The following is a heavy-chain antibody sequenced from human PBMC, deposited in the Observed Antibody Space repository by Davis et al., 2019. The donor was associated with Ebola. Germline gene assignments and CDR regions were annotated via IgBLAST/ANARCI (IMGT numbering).Heavy chain of an antibody. V-gene: IGHV3-23*01. CDR2: ISGSGGST. J-gene: IGHJ6*02. CDR3: ARAVQGVAATVPYYFYGMDV. Sequence: GGSLRLSCAASGFTFSSYAMSWVRQAPGKGLEWVSAISGSGGSTYYADSVKGRFTISRDTSKNTLNLQMNSLRAEDTAVYHCARAVQGVAATVPYYFYGMDVWGQGTTVTVSS. D-gene: IGHD6-25*01. CDR1: GFTFSSYA.